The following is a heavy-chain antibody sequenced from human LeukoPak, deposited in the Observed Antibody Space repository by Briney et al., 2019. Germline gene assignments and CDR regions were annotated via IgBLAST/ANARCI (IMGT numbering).Heavy chain of an antibody. CDR1: GGSISSSPCY. V-gene: IGHV4-39*07. CDR3: ARKYDSRPRDWFDP. J-gene: IGHJ5*02. D-gene: IGHD3-22*01. Sequence: SETLSLTCTVSGGSISSSPCYWGWIRQSPGKGLEWFGTICSGGSTYYNPSLKSRVTISVDTSKNQFSLKLSSVTAADTAVYYCARKYDSRPRDWFDPWGQGTLVTVSS. CDR2: ICSGGST.